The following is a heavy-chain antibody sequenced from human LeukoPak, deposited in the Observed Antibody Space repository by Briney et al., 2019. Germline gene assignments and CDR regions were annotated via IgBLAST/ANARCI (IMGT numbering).Heavy chain of an antibody. CDR1: GFTFSSYW. D-gene: IGHD4-17*01. Sequence: GGSLRLSCAASGFTFSSYWMSWVRQAPGKGLEWVANIKQDGSEKYYVDSVKGRFTISRDNAKNSLYLQMNSLRAEDTAVYYCAREDDGDYSDAFDIWGQGTMVTVSP. V-gene: IGHV3-7*03. CDR3: AREDDGDYSDAFDI. J-gene: IGHJ3*02. CDR2: IKQDGSEK.